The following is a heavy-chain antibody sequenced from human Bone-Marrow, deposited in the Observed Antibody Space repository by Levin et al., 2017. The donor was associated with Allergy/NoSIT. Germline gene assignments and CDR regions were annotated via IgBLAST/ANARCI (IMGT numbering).Heavy chain of an antibody. D-gene: IGHD3-16*01. CDR3: ARDRRLLAGGYYYGMDV. CDR1: GFTFSSYG. Sequence: GGSLRLSCAASGFTFSSYGMHWVRQAPGKGLEWVAVIWYDGSNKYYADSVKGRFTISRDNSKNTLYLQMNSLRAEDTAVYYCARDRRLLAGGYYYGMDVWGQGTTVTVSS. V-gene: IGHV3-33*01. CDR2: IWYDGSNK. J-gene: IGHJ6*02.